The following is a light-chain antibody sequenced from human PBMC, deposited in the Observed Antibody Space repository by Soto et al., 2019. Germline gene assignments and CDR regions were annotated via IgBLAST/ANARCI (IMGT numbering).Light chain of an antibody. CDR1: QIVSSDF. V-gene: IGKV3-20*01. Sequence: VLTHSPGTLSLSPLERTTLSCRSSQIVSSDFLAWYQQKPCQSPRLLIYDASNRATGIPDRFSGSGSGTDFTLTISRLEPEDFAVYYCQQYNIWPRTFGQGTKVDIK. CDR2: DAS. CDR3: QQYNIWPRT. J-gene: IGKJ1*01.